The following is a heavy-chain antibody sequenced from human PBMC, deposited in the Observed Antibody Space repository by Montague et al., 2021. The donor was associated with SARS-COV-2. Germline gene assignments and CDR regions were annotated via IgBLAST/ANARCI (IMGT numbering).Heavy chain of an antibody. CDR3: ARDRNYDRPYAMDV. J-gene: IGHJ6*02. D-gene: IGHD3-22*01. CDR1: GLTFSTYT. Sequence: SLRLFCAASGLTFSTYTMHWVRQAPGKGLEWVALISDDGRNKYYADPVKGRFSISRDNPENTLSLQINSLRAEDTAVYYCARDRNYDRPYAMDVWGQGTTVTVSS. V-gene: IGHV3-30*04. CDR2: ISDDGRNK.